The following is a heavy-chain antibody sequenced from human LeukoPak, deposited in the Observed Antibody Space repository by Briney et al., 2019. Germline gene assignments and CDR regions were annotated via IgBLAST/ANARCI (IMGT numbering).Heavy chain of an antibody. V-gene: IGHV3-15*07. CDR1: GFTFTNAW. D-gene: IGHD1-20*01. CDR3: STLTSRGLSDS. J-gene: IGHJ4*02. Sequence: GGSLRLSCAASGFTFTNAWMNWVRQAPGKGLEWVGRIKGKADGETIDYAAPVKGRFTFSRDDSKNMLYLRMNSLKSEDTAVYYCSTLTSRGLSDSWGQGTLVTVSS. CDR2: IKGKADGETI.